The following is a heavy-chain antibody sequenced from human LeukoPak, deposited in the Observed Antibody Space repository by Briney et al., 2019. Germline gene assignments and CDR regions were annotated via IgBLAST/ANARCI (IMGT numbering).Heavy chain of an antibody. CDR3: ARDPNLVGSGSFDY. CDR2: LSYDGSNK. CDR1: GFTFSSYA. J-gene: IGHJ4*02. V-gene: IGHV3-30*04. Sequence: PGGSLRLSCAASGFTFSSYAMHWVRQAPGKGLEWVAVLSYDGSNKYYADSVKGRFTISRDNSKNTLYLQMNSLRAEDTAVYYCARDPNLVGSGSFDYWGQGTLVTVSS. D-gene: IGHD3-10*01.